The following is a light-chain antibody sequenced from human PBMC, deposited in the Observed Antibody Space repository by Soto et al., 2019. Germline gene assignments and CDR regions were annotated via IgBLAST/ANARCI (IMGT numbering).Light chain of an antibody. J-gene: IGKJ4*01. CDR2: NAF. CDR1: QGIGVT. V-gene: IGKV3-15*01. CDR3: QQFSSAPLT. Sequence: EIVMTQSPATLSVSPGEGATLSCRASQGIGVTLAWYQQKPGQNPRLLIYNAFTRATGVPARFSGSGSGTDFTLTINSLQSEDFAVYYCQQFSSAPLTFGGGTKVDIK.